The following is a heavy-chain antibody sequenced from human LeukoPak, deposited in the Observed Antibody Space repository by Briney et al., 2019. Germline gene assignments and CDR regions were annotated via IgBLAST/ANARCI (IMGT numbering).Heavy chain of an antibody. CDR3: ARGGSSTLSH. Sequence: GGSLRLSCAASGFTFSIYWMSWVRQAPGAGLEWVANIKQDGSEKSYVDSVKGRFTISRDNAKNSLYLQMNSLRAEDTAVYYCARGGSSTLSHWGQGTLVTVSS. CDR1: GFTFSIYW. D-gene: IGHD6-13*01. V-gene: IGHV3-7*01. J-gene: IGHJ4*02. CDR2: IKQDGSEK.